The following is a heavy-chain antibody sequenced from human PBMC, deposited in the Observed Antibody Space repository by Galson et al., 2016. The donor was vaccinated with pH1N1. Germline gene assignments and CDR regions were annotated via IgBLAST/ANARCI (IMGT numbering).Heavy chain of an antibody. CDR3: AHREVTITNAFDV. V-gene: IGHV2-5*02. CDR1: GFSVSTSGVG. Sequence: PALVKPTQTLTLTCTFSGFSVSTSGVGVAWIRQPPGKALEWLALIYWDDDKRYSQSLKNRRTISKDISKNQVDLTMTNMDPADTSTYYCAHREVTITNAFDVWGQGTMVTVSS. J-gene: IGHJ3*01. CDR2: IYWDDDK. D-gene: IGHD5-12*01.